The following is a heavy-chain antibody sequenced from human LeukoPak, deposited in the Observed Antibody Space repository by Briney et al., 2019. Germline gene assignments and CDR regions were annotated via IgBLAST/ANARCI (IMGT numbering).Heavy chain of an antibody. CDR2: IFYTGST. CDR3: ARSGYFYGGPDY. J-gene: IGHJ4*02. D-gene: IGHD5-18*01. V-gene: IGHV4-59*11. CDR1: GASINSHY. Sequence: KPSETLSLTCTVSGASINSHYWTWIRQPPGKGLEWIGYIFYTGSTQHSPSFKSRVSISLDTANNQFSPRLTSATAADTAVYYCARSGYFYGGPDYWGQGTLVTVSS.